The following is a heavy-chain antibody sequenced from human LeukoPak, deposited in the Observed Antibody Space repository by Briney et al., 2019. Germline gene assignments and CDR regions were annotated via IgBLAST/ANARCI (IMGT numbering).Heavy chain of an antibody. D-gene: IGHD6-19*01. V-gene: IGHV3-30*02. CDR2: IRYDGSNK. CDR3: AKDNAAVVDF. J-gene: IGHJ4*02. CDR1: GFSFSSYG. Sequence: PGGSLRLSCAASGFSFSSYGMHWVRQAPGKGLEWVTFIRYDGSNKFYADSVKGRFTISRDSSKNTLYLQMNSLRDEDTAVYYCAKDNAAVVDFWGQGTLVTVSS.